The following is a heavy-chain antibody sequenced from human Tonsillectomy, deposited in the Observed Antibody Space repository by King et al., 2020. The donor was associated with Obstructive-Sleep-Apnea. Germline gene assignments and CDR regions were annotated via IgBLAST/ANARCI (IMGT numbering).Heavy chain of an antibody. CDR1: GFTFSGSA. Sequence: QLVQSGGGLVQPGGSLKLSCEASGFTFSGSAMHWVRQAPGKGLEWVGRIRSKANSYATVYAASVKGRFTISRDDSKNTAYLQMNSLTTEDTAVYYCTVPGIAVGIDYWGQGTLVTVSS. V-gene: IGHV3-73*01. CDR3: TVPGIAVGIDY. J-gene: IGHJ4*02. D-gene: IGHD6-19*01. CDR2: IRSKANSYAT.